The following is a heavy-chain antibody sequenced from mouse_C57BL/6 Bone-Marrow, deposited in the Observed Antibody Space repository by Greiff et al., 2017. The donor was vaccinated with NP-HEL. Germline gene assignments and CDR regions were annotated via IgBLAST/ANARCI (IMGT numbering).Heavy chain of an antibody. V-gene: IGHV6-3*01. CDR1: GFTFSNYW. J-gene: IGHJ1*03. CDR3: TGRGWGYFDV. CDR2: IRLKSDNYAT. Sequence: EVKLVESGGGLVQPGGSMKLSCVASGFTFSNYWMNWVRQSPEKGLEWVAQIRLKSDNYATHYAESVKGRFTISRDDSKSSVYLQMNNLRAEDTGIYYCTGRGWGYFDVWGTGTTVTVSS. D-gene: IGHD3-3*01.